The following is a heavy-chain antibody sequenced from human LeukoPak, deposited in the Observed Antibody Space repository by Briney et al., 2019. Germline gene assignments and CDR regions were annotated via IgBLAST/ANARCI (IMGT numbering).Heavy chain of an antibody. CDR2: IYYSGST. D-gene: IGHD3-9*01. CDR3: ARVQYYDILTGYSLTYFDY. J-gene: IGHJ4*02. Sequence: PSETLSLTCTVSGGSVSSGSYYWSWIRQPPGKGLEWIGYIYYSGSTNYNPSLKSRVTISVDTSKNQFSLKLSSVTAADTAVYYCARVQYYDILTGYSLTYFDYWGQGTLVTVSS. V-gene: IGHV4-61*01. CDR1: GGSVSSGSYY.